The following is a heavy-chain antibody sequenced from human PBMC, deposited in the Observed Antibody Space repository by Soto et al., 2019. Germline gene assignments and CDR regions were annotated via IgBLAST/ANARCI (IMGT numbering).Heavy chain of an antibody. J-gene: IGHJ4*02. V-gene: IGHV1-69*01. CDR2: IIPIFGTA. D-gene: IGHD1-26*01. CDR3: ARVGATWRVSYYFDY. Sequence: ASVKVSCKASGGTFSSYAISWVRQAPGQGLEWMGGIIPIFGTANYAQKFQGRVTITADESTSTAYMELSSLRSEDTAVYYCARVGATWRVSYYFDYWGQGTLVT. CDR1: GGTFSSYA.